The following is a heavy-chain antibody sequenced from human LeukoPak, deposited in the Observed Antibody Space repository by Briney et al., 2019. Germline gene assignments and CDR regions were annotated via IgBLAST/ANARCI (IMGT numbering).Heavy chain of an antibody. J-gene: IGHJ4*02. Sequence: GGSLRLSCAASGFTFSSYGMHWVRQAPGKGLEWVAVISYDGSNKYYADSVKGRFTIPRDNSKNTLYLQMNSLRAEDTAVYYCAKDQGSEWSYFDYWGQGTLVTVSS. CDR3: AKDQGSEWSYFDY. CDR2: ISYDGSNK. V-gene: IGHV3-30*18. D-gene: IGHD2-8*01. CDR1: GFTFSSYG.